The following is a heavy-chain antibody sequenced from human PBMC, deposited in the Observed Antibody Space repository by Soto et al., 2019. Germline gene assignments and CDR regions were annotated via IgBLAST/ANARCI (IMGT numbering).Heavy chain of an antibody. D-gene: IGHD3-22*01. J-gene: IGHJ1*01. V-gene: IGHV3-30-3*01. Sequence: GGSLRLSCAASGFTFSSYAMHWVRQAPGKGLEWVAVISYDGSNKYYADSVKGRFTISRDNSKNTLYLQMNSLRAEDTAVYYCASAYYYDSSGYTEYFQHWGQGTLVNVSS. CDR2: ISYDGSNK. CDR1: GFTFSSYA. CDR3: ASAYYYDSSGYTEYFQH.